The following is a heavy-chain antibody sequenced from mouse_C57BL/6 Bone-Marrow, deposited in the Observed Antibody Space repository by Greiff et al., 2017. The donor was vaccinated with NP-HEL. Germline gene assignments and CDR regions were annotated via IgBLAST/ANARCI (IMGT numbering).Heavy chain of an antibody. CDR3: TSYSNYGNY. D-gene: IGHD2-5*01. V-gene: IGHV14-4*01. CDR1: GFNIKDDY. CDR2: IDPENGDT. Sequence: EVKLVESGAELVRPGASVKLSCTASGFNIKDDYMHWVKQRPEQGLEWIGWIDPENGDTEYASKFQGKATITADTSSNTAYLQLSSLTSEDTAVYYCTSYSNYGNYWGQGTTLTVSS. J-gene: IGHJ2*01.